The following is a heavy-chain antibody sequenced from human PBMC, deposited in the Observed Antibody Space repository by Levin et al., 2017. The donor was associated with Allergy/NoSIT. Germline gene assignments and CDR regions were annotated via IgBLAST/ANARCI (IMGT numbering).Heavy chain of an antibody. D-gene: IGHD3-10*01. CDR2: VSGSGYST. J-gene: IGHJ3*01. Sequence: GGSLRLSCAASGFTFSSYAMSWVRQAPGKGLEWVSAVSGSGYSTHYADSVKGRFTISRDNSKNTLYLQMNSLRVEDTAVYYCAKDRHSLPLGSYYYSSGRGRFEAFDVWGQGTMVTVSS. V-gene: IGHV3-23*01. CDR3: AKDRHSLPLGSYYYSSGRGRFEAFDV. CDR1: GFTFSSYA.